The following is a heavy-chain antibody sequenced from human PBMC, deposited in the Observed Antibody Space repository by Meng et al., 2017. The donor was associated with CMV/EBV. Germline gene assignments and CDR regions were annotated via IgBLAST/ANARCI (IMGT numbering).Heavy chain of an antibody. CDR2: IYYSGST. D-gene: IGHD5-18*01. J-gene: IGHJ4*02. CDR3: ARSVELWATWQPDY. V-gene: IGHV4-39*01. CDR1: GGSISSSSYY. Sequence: SETLSLTCTVSGGSISSSSYYWGWIRQPPGKGLEWIGSIYYSGSTYYNPSLKSRVTISVDTSKNQFSLKLSSVTAADTAMYYCARSVELWATWQPDYWGQGTLVTVSS.